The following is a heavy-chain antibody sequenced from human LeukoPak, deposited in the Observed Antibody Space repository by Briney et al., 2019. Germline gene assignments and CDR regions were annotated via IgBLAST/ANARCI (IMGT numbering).Heavy chain of an antibody. D-gene: IGHD2-2*01. V-gene: IGHV3-66*01. CDR3: ARKGGESSTSHYYYYGMDV. CDR1: GFTVSSNY. Sequence: GGSLRLSCAASGFTVSSNYMSWVRQAPGKGLEWVSVIYSGGSTYYADSVKGRFTISRDNSKNTLYLQMNSLRAEDTAVYYCARKGGESSTSHYYYYGMDVWGQGTTVTVSS. CDR2: IYSGGST. J-gene: IGHJ6*02.